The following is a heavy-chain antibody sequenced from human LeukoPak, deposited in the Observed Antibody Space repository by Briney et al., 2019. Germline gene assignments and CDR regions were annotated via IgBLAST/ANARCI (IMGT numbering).Heavy chain of an antibody. Sequence: GGSLRLSCAASGFTFSSYWMHWVRQAPGKGLVWVSRINSDGSTTRYADSVKGRFTISRDNAKNTLYVQMNSLRAEDTAMYYCARAYCGDDCSFDYWGQGTLVTVSS. D-gene: IGHD2-21*02. CDR3: ARAYCGDDCSFDY. CDR1: GFTFSSYW. CDR2: INSDGSTT. V-gene: IGHV3-74*01. J-gene: IGHJ4*02.